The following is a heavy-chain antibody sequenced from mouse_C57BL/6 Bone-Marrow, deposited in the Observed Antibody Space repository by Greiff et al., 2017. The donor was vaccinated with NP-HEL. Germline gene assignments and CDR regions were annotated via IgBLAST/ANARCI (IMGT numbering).Heavy chain of an antibody. Sequence: DVQLQQSGPELVKPGASVKISCKASGYTFTDYYLNWVKQSHGKSLEWIGDINPNNGGTSYNQKFKGKATLTVDKSSSTAYMELRSLTSEDSAVYYCARSGGYYDYAMDYWGQGTSVTVSS. V-gene: IGHV1-26*01. D-gene: IGHD2-3*01. CDR2: INPNNGGT. CDR1: GYTFTDYY. J-gene: IGHJ4*01. CDR3: ARSGGYYDYAMDY.